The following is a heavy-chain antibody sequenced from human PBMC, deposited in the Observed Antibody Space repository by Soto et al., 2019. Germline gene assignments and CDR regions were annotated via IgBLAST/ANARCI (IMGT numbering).Heavy chain of an antibody. D-gene: IGHD3-10*01. V-gene: IGHV3-30*18. CDR1: GFTFSSYG. CDR3: AKDRGYSPNLMLLLWFGELSY. J-gene: IGHJ4*02. Sequence: GGSLRLSCAASGFTFSSYGMHWVRQAPGKGLEWVAVISYDGSNKYYADSVKGRFTISRDNSKNTLYLQMNSLRAEDTAVYYCAKDRGYSPNLMLLLWFGELSYWGQGTLVTVSS. CDR2: ISYDGSNK.